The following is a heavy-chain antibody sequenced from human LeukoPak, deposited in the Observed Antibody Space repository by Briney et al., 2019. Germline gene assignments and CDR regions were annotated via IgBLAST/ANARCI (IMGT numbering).Heavy chain of an antibody. Sequence: GASVKVSCKASGYTFTAYYMHWVRQAPGQGLEWMGWINPNSGGTNYAQKFQGRVTMTRDTSISTAYMELSRLRSDDTAVYYCARGSRVVPAAIGYWGQGTLVTVSS. D-gene: IGHD2-2*02. CDR3: ARGSRVVPAAIGY. V-gene: IGHV1-2*02. CDR1: GYTFTAYY. CDR2: INPNSGGT. J-gene: IGHJ4*02.